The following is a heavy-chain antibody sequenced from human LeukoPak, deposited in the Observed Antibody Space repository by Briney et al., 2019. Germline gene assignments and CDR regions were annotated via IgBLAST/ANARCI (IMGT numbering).Heavy chain of an antibody. CDR2: INPNSGGT. Sequence: ASVKVSCKASGYTFTGYYMHWVRQAPGQGLEWMGWINPNSGGTNYAQKFQGRVTMTRNTSISTAYMELSSLRSEDTAVYYCARLDLRYFDWLLATVGPLDYWGQGTLVTVSS. D-gene: IGHD3-9*01. CDR3: ARLDLRYFDWLLATVGPLDY. V-gene: IGHV1-2*02. CDR1: GYTFTGYY. J-gene: IGHJ4*02.